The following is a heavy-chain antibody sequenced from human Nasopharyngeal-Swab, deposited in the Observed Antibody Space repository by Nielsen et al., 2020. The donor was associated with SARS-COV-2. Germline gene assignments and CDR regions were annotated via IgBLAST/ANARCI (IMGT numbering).Heavy chain of an antibody. CDR2: IYYSGST. J-gene: IGHJ2*01. D-gene: IGHD2-2*01. Sequence: SETLSLTCTVSGGSISSYYWSWIRQPPGKGLEWTGYIYYSGSTNYNPSLKSRVTISVDTSKNQFSLKLSSVTAADTAVYYCARVVPAAIGNWYFDLWGRGTLVTVSS. CDR3: ARVVPAAIGNWYFDL. V-gene: IGHV4-59*01. CDR1: GGSISSYY.